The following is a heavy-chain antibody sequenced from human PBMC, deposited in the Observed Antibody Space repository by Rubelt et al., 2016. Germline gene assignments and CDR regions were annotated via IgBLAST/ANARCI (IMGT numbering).Heavy chain of an antibody. CDR2: IYYSGST. CDR3: ARDSGSRIFDY. CDR1: GGSISSSSYY. Sequence: QLQLQESGPGLVKPSETLSLTCTVSGGSISSSSYYWGWIRQPPGKGLEWIGSIYYSGSTYYNPSLKSRVTISVDTSKNPLSLKLSSVTAADTAVYYCARDSGSRIFDYWGQGTLVTVSS. V-gene: IGHV4-39*02. D-gene: IGHD2/OR15-2a*01. J-gene: IGHJ4*02.